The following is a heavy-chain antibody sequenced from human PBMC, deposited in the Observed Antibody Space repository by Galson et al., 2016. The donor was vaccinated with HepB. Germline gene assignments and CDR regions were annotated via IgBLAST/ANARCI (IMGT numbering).Heavy chain of an antibody. J-gene: IGHJ4*02. CDR3: ARGPYGSSVGAKFDH. V-gene: IGHV1-69*01. D-gene: IGHD6-6*01. CDR2: IIPMFGTS. Sequence: QSGAEVKKPGSSVTVSCKASGGTLNNYAITWVRQAPGQGLEWMGGIIPMFGTSKNAQKFQGRLSITADESTGTVYMELNSLRSEEPAVYFCARGPYGSSVGAKFDHWGQGTLVIVSS. CDR1: GGTLNNYA.